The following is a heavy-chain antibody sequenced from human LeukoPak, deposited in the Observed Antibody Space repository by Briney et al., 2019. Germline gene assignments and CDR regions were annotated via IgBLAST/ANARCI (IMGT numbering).Heavy chain of an antibody. D-gene: IGHD6-13*01. J-gene: IGHJ4*02. CDR3: AKGESSSXSXXXXDY. Sequence: GGSLRLSCAASGFTFSSYAMSWVRQAPGKGLEWVSAISGSGGSTYYADSVKGRFTISRDNSKNTLYLQMNSLRAEDTAVYYCAKGESSSXSXXXXDYWGQXXLXTVSS. V-gene: IGHV3-23*01. CDR2: ISGSGGST. CDR1: GFTFSSYA.